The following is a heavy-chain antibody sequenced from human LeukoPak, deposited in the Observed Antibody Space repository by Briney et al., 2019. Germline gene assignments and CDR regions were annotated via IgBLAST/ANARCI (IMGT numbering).Heavy chain of an antibody. CDR1: GFTFSSYA. J-gene: IGHJ4*02. Sequence: PGGSLRLSCAASGFTFSSYAMSWVRQAPGKGLEWVSAISGSGGSTYYADSVKGRFTISRDNSKNTLYLQMNSLRAEDTAVYYCAKDLDYDFWSGYLAYWGQGTLVTVSS. V-gene: IGHV3-23*01. CDR3: AKDLDYDFWSGYLAY. CDR2: ISGSGGST. D-gene: IGHD3-3*01.